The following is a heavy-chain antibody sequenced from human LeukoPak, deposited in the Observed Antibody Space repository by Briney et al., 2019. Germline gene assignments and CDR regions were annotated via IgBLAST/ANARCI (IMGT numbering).Heavy chain of an antibody. CDR2: ISGSGGST. CDR3: AKDPSTSWVAFDY. D-gene: IGHD2-2*01. Sequence: VGSLRLSCAASGFTFSSYGMSWVRQAPGKGLEWVSAISGSGGSTYYADSVKGRFTISRDNSKNTLYLQMNSLRAEDTAVYYCAKDPSTSWVAFDYWGQGTLVTVSS. J-gene: IGHJ4*02. V-gene: IGHV3-23*01. CDR1: GFTFSSYG.